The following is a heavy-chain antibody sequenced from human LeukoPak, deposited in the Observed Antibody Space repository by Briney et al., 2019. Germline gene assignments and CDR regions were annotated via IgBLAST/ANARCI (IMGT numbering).Heavy chain of an antibody. Sequence: RGSLRLSCAASGFIVSNNYMNWVRQAPGKGLEWVSVIHSGGSTYNADSVKGRFTISRDNSKNTVNLQMNDLRAEDTAVYYCARSWDARLNFDYWGQGTLVTVSS. CDR2: IHSGGST. CDR3: ARSWDARLNFDY. J-gene: IGHJ4*02. CDR1: GFIVSNNY. V-gene: IGHV3-66*02. D-gene: IGHD1-26*01.